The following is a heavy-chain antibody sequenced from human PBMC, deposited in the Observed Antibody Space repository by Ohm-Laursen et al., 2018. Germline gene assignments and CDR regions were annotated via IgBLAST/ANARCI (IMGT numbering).Heavy chain of an antibody. CDR2: MYDSGST. Sequence: GTLSLTCTVSGGSISSHYWNWIRQSPGKGLEWIGYMYDSGSTNYNPSLKSRVTISVDTSKNQFSLKLSSVTAADTAVYYCARADFDSSGYSGFDCWGQGTLVTASS. V-gene: IGHV4-59*11. CDR3: ARADFDSSGYSGFDC. CDR1: GGSISSHY. D-gene: IGHD3-22*01. J-gene: IGHJ4*02.